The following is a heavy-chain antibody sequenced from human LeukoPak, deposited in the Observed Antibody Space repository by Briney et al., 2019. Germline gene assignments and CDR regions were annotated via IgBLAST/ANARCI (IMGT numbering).Heavy chain of an antibody. Sequence: GGSLRLSCAASGFAFSRHGMHWVRQAPGKGLEWVAVIWYDGSNTYYVDSVKGRFTISRDNSKNTLYLQMNSLRVEDTAVYYCGRDSRSILIDVWGQGTPVTISS. V-gene: IGHV3-33*01. J-gene: IGHJ4*02. CDR1: GFAFSRHG. D-gene: IGHD3-3*01. CDR3: GRDSRSILIDV. CDR2: IWYDGSNT.